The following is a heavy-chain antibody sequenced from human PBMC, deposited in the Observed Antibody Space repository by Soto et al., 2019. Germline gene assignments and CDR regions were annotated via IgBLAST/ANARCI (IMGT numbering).Heavy chain of an antibody. Sequence: ASVKVSCKASGYTFTIYGISWVRQAPGQGLEWMGWISAYNGNTNYAQKLQGRVTMTTDTSTSTAYMELRSLRSDDTAVYYCARDSSSSLIGPLDYWGQGTLVTVSS. J-gene: IGHJ4*02. CDR1: GYTFTIYG. CDR2: ISAYNGNT. V-gene: IGHV1-18*01. D-gene: IGHD6-6*01. CDR3: ARDSSSSLIGPLDY.